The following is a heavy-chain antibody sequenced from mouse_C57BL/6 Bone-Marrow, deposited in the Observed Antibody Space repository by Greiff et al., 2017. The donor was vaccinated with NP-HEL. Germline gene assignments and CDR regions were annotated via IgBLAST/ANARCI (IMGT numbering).Heavy chain of an antibody. D-gene: IGHD1-1*01. Sequence: EVQLVESGPGLVKPSQSLSLTCSVTGYSITSGYYWNWIRQFPGNKLEWMGYISYDGSNNYNPSLKNRISITRDTSKNQFFLKLNSVTTEDTATYYCARDSTTVVDYWGQGTTLTVSS. J-gene: IGHJ2*01. V-gene: IGHV3-6*01. CDR1: GYSITSGYY. CDR3: ARDSTTVVDY. CDR2: ISYDGSN.